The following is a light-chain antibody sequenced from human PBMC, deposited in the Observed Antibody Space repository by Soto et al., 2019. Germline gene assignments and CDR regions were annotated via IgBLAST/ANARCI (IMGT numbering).Light chain of an antibody. CDR1: SSNNGNKY. J-gene: IGLJ1*01. Sequence: SVLTQPPSASGTPGQRVTISCSGSSSNNGNKYVYWYQQLPGTAPKILIYRNNQRPSGVPDRFSGSKSGTSAFLAISGLRSEDEADYYCAAWDDSLSGFYVFGTGTKVTVL. V-gene: IGLV1-47*01. CDR3: AAWDDSLSGFYV. CDR2: RNN.